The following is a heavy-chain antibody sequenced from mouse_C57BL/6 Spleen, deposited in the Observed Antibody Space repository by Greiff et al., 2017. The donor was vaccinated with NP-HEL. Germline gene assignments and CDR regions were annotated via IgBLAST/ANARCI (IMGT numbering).Heavy chain of an antibody. CDR2: IYPRSGNT. Sequence: VQLQESGAELARPGASVKLSCKASGYTFTSYGISWVKQRTGQGLEWIGEIYPRSGNTYYNEKFKGKATLTADKSSSTAYMELRSLTSEDSAVYFCARSGYDYDAYFDYWGQGTTLTVSS. CDR1: GYTFTSYG. CDR3: ARSGYDYDAYFDY. J-gene: IGHJ2*01. D-gene: IGHD2-4*01. V-gene: IGHV1-81*01.